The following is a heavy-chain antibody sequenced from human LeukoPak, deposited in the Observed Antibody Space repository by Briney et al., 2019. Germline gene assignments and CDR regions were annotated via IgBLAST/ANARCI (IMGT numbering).Heavy chain of an antibody. CDR1: GFTFSSYW. CDR3: AKVLGLYSGYDSTGDAFDI. V-gene: IGHV3-43*01. CDR2: ISWDGGST. Sequence: GGSLRLSCAASGFTFSSYWMHWVRQAPGKGLEWVSLISWDGGSTYYADSVKGRFTISRDNSKNSLYLQMNSLRTEDTALYYCAKVLGLYSGYDSTGDAFDIWGQGTMVTVSS. D-gene: IGHD5-12*01. J-gene: IGHJ3*02.